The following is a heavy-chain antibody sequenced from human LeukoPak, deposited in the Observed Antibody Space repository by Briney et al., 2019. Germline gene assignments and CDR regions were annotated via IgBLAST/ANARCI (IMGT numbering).Heavy chain of an antibody. D-gene: IGHD3-10*01. CDR1: GFSISSGYY. CDR3: ARGITMVRGVIMFDP. Sequence: SETLSLTCAVSGFSISSGYYWGWIRQPPGKGLEWIGSIYHSGSTYYNPSLKSRVTISVDTSKNQFSLKLSSVTAADTAVYYCARGITMVRGVIMFDPWGQGTLVTVSS. J-gene: IGHJ5*02. CDR2: IYHSGST. V-gene: IGHV4-38-2*01.